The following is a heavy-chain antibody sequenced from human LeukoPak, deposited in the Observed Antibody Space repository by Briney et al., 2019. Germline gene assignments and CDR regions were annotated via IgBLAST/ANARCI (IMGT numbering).Heavy chain of an antibody. V-gene: IGHV3-7*01. CDR2: IKQDGSEK. CDR1: GFTFSSYW. D-gene: IGHD1-1*01. Sequence: PGGSLRLSCAASGFTFSSYWMTWVRQAPGKGLEWVANIKQDGSEKYYVDSVKGRFTISRDNAKNSLYLQMNSLRAEDTAVYYCARFRSGTTRRAPLDYWGQGTLVTVSS. CDR3: ARFRSGTTRRAPLDY. J-gene: IGHJ4*02.